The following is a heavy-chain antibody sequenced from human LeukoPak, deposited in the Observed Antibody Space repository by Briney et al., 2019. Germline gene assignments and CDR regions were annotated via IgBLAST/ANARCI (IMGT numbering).Heavy chain of an antibody. CDR3: ARASDYCSGGSCYLGAFDI. Sequence: ASVKVSCKASGGTFSSYTISWVRQAPGQGLEWMGRIIPILGIANYAQKFQGRVTITADKSTSTAYMELSSLRSEDTAVYYCARASDYCSGGSCYLGAFDIWGQGTMVTVSS. CDR2: IIPILGIA. D-gene: IGHD2-15*01. V-gene: IGHV1-69*02. J-gene: IGHJ3*02. CDR1: GGTFSSYT.